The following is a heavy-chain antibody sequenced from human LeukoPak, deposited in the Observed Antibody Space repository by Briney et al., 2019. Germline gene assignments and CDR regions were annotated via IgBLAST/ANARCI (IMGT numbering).Heavy chain of an antibody. D-gene: IGHD5-12*01. Sequence: GGSLRLSCAASGFTFDDYAMHWVRQAPGKGLEWVSGISWNSGSIGYADSVKGRFTISRDNAKNSLYLQMNSLRAEDTALYYCAKDMGYGIVATITHAFDIWGQGTMVTVSS. CDR1: GFTFDDYA. CDR2: ISWNSGSI. V-gene: IGHV3-9*01. CDR3: AKDMGYGIVATITHAFDI. J-gene: IGHJ3*02.